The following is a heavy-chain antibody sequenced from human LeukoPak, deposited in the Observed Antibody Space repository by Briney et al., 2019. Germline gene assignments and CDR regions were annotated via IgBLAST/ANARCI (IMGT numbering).Heavy chain of an antibody. Sequence: GGSLRLSCAASGFTFSSYGMHWVRQAPGKGLEWVEVIWYDGSNKYYADSVKGRFTISRDNPKNTLYLQMNSQRAEHTAVYYCAREASDSSSSYYYYYIDVWGKGTTVPVSS. CDR3: AREASDSSSSYYYYYIDV. CDR2: IWYDGSNK. D-gene: IGHD6-6*01. J-gene: IGHJ6*03. V-gene: IGHV3-33*01. CDR1: GFTFSSYG.